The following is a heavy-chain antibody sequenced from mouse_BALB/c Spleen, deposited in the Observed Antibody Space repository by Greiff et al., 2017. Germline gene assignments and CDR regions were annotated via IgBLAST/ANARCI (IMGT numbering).Heavy chain of an antibody. D-gene: IGHD2-14*01. CDR2: ISYSGST. V-gene: IGHV3-2*02. J-gene: IGHJ3*01. CDR1: GYSITSDYA. CDR3: ARGRYEG. Sequence: EVKLEESGPGLVKPSQSLSLTCTVTGYSITSDYAWNWIRQFPGNKLEWMGYISYSGSTSYNPSLKSRISITRDTSKNQFFLQLNSVTTEDTATYYCARGRYEGWGQGTLVTVSA.